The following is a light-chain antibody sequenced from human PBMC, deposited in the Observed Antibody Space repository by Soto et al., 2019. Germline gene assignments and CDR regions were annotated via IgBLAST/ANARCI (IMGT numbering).Light chain of an antibody. CDR1: QSVRNN. CDR3: QQRSNWPPVIT. V-gene: IGKV3-15*01. Sequence: ERMMTQSPATLSVSPGERATLSCRASQSVRNNLAWYQQKPGQAPRLLIYYASTRATGIPARFSGSGSGTEFTLTISSLQSEDFALYYCQQRSNWPPVITFGQGTRLEIK. CDR2: YAS. J-gene: IGKJ5*01.